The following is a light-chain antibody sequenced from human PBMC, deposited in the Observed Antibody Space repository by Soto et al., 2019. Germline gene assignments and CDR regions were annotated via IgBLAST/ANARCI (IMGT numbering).Light chain of an antibody. J-gene: IGLJ3*02. V-gene: IGLV1-47*02. CDR1: RSNIGSNY. CDR2: SNN. Sequence: QSVLTQPPSASATPGQRVSISCAGSRSNIGSNYVYWYQQLPGAAPRLLMYSNNQRPLGVPGRFSVSKSGTSASLAISGLRSEDEADYYCAAWDDNLSGWVFGGGTKVTVL. CDR3: AAWDDNLSGWV.